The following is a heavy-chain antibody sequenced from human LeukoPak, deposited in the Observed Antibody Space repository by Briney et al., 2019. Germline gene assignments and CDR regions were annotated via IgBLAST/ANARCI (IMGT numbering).Heavy chain of an antibody. J-gene: IGHJ6*02. D-gene: IGHD4-17*01. CDR2: IWYDGSNK. CDR1: GFNFSSCG. V-gene: IGHV3-33*08. CDR3: ARDRVGDYGDYYYYGMDV. Sequence: PGRSLRLSCAASGFNFSSCGMHWVRQAPGKGLEWVAVIWYDGSNKYYADSVKGRFTISRDNSKNTLYLQMNSLRAEDTAVYYCARDRVGDYGDYYYYGMDVWGQGTTVTVSS.